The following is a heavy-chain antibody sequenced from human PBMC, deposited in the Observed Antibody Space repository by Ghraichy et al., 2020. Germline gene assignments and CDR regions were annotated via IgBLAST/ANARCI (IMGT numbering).Heavy chain of an antibody. V-gene: IGHV4-59*08. CDR3: ARQGYYYDSSGYLWNFDY. CDR2: IYYSGST. Sequence: SETLSLTCTVSGGSISSYYWSWIRHPPGKGLEWIGYIYYSGSTNYNPSLKSRVTISVDTSKNQFSLKLSSVTAADTAVYYCARQGYYYDSSGYLWNFDYWGQGTLVTVSS. D-gene: IGHD3-22*01. J-gene: IGHJ4*02. CDR1: GGSISSYY.